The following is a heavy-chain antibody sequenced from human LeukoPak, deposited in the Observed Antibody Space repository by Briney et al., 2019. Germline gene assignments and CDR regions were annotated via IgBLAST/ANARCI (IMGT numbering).Heavy chain of an antibody. V-gene: IGHV4-4*07. Sequence: KTSETLSLICTVSGGSISANHWVWIRQPAGKGLEWIGRLHISGNTNYNPSLKSRVTISLDTSKNQFSLRMTSATAADTAVYFCARDPLRSSFDLWGQGILVSVSS. CDR2: LHISGNT. J-gene: IGHJ4*02. D-gene: IGHD1-26*01. CDR3: ARDPLRSSFDL. CDR1: GGSISANH.